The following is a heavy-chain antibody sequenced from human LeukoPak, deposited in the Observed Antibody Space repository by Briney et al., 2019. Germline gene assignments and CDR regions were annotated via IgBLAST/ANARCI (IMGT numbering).Heavy chain of an antibody. D-gene: IGHD5-12*01. CDR2: ISGSGGST. V-gene: IGHV3-23*01. Sequence: GGSLRLSCAASGFTFSSYAMSWVRQAPGKGLEWVSAISGSGGSTYYADSVKGRFTISGDNSKNTLYLQMNSLRAEDTAVYYCAKAYSGYEYYYYYMDVWGKGTTVTVSS. CDR1: GFTFSSYA. CDR3: AKAYSGYEYYYYYMDV. J-gene: IGHJ6*03.